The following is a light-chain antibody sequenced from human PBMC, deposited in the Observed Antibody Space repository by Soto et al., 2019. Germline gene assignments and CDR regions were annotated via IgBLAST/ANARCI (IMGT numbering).Light chain of an antibody. V-gene: IGLV2-8*01. Sequence: QSALTQPPSASGSPGQSVTISCTGTSSDVGGYNYVSWYQQHPGKAPQVLIYDVNKRPSGVPDRFSGSKSGNTASLTVSGLQAEDEADYYFSSHAGSNNPFVFGTGTKLTVL. CDR3: SSHAGSNNPFV. J-gene: IGLJ1*01. CDR1: SSDVGGYNY. CDR2: DVN.